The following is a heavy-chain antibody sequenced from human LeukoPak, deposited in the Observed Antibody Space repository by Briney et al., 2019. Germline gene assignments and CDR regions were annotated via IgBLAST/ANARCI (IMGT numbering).Heavy chain of an antibody. D-gene: IGHD3-22*01. CDR1: GYTFTGYY. Sequence: ASVKVSCKASGYTFTGYYMHWVRQAPGQGLEWMGWINPNSGGTNYAQKFQGRVTMTRDTSISTAYMELSRLRSDDTAVCYCARTPDYYDSSGIEYFQHWGQGTLVTVSS. CDR2: INPNSGGT. CDR3: ARTPDYYDSSGIEYFQH. V-gene: IGHV1-2*02. J-gene: IGHJ1*01.